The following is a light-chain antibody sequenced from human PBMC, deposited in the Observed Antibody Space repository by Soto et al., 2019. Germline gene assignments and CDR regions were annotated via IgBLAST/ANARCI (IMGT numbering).Light chain of an antibody. CDR1: SSNIANNY. CDR2: ENN. J-gene: IGLJ2*01. CDR3: GTWDSSLPGVV. Sequence: QSVLTQPPSVSAAPGQKVTISCSGSSSNIANNYVSWYQQLPGTAPKLLIFENNKRPSGIPDRFSGSKSGTSATLGITGLQTGDEAVYYCGTWDSSLPGVVFGGGTKLIVL. V-gene: IGLV1-51*01.